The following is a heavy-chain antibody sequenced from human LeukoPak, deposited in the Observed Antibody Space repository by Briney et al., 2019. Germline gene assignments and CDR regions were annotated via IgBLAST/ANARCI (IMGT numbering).Heavy chain of an antibody. CDR2: ISYDGSNK. J-gene: IGHJ3*02. CDR3: AKDQVTMVRGVIITHDAFDI. V-gene: IGHV3-30*18. Sequence: GGSLRLSCAASGFTFSTYGMHWVRQAPGKGLEWVAVISYDGSNKYYADSVKGRFTISRDNSKNTLYLQMNSLRAEDAAVYYCAKDQVTMVRGVIITHDAFDIWGQGTMVTVSS. CDR1: GFTFSTYG. D-gene: IGHD3-10*01.